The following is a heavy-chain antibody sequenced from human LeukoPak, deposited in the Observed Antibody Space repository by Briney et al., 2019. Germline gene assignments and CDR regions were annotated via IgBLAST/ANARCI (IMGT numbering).Heavy chain of an antibody. Sequence: SETLSLTCTVSGYSISSGYYWGRIRQPPGKGLEWIGSIYHSGSTYYNPSLKSRVTISVDTSKNQFSLKLSSVTAADTAVYYCAKVATIIYWGQGTLVTVSS. CDR2: IYHSGST. V-gene: IGHV4-38-2*02. D-gene: IGHD5-12*01. CDR1: GYSISSGYY. J-gene: IGHJ4*02. CDR3: AKVATIIY.